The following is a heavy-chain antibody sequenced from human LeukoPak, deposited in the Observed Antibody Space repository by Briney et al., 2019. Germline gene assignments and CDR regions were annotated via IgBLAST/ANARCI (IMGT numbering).Heavy chain of an antibody. D-gene: IGHD2-2*01. CDR1: GGSFSGYY. CDR3: AGRQVVPAAVDY. J-gene: IGHJ4*02. V-gene: IGHV4-34*01. Sequence: SETLSLTCAVYGGSFSGYYWSWIRQPPGKGLEWIGEINHSGSTNYNPSLKSRVTISVDTSKNQFSLKLSSVTAADTAVYYCAGRQVVPAAVDYWGQGTLVTVSS. CDR2: INHSGST.